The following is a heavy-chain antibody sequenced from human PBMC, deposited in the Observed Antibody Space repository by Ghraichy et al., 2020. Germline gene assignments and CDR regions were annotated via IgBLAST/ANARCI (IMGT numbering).Heavy chain of an antibody. CDR3: ARDLGHLRHNSFDY. J-gene: IGHJ4*02. V-gene: IGHV1-2*06. D-gene: IGHD3-16*01. Sequence: ASVKVSCQTSGYTFSGYSIHWVRHAPGQGFEWMGRINTHGGGTIYAQRFQGRVSMTRDTSINTAYMELTGLRSDDAAVYFCARDLGHLRHNSFDYWGQGTLVTVSS. CDR1: GYTFSGYS. CDR2: INTHGGGT.